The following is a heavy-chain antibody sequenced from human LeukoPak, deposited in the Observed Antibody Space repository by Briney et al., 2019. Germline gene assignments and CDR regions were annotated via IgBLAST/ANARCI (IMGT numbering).Heavy chain of an antibody. Sequence: PGGSLRLSCAASGFTFNSHMMNWVRQAPGKELEWVASISSESIHLRYADSVKGRFTISRDNAKELVFLQMNSLRAEDTAIYYCARGFGDFDPRLDYWGHGSVITVSS. V-gene: IGHV3-21*01. J-gene: IGHJ4*01. CDR3: ARGFGDFDPRLDY. CDR1: GFTFNSHM. CDR2: ISSESIHL. D-gene: IGHD3-16*01.